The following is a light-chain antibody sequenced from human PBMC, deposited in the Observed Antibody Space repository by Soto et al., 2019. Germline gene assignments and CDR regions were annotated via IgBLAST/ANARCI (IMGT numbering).Light chain of an antibody. V-gene: IGKV3-15*01. Sequence: EIVMTQSPATLSVSPGERATLSCRASQSVSSNLAWYQQKPGQAPRLLIYGASTRATGIPARFSGSGSGTGFTLTISSLQSEDFAVCYCQQYNNWPQTFGQGTKVEIK. J-gene: IGKJ1*01. CDR2: GAS. CDR3: QQYNNWPQT. CDR1: QSVSSN.